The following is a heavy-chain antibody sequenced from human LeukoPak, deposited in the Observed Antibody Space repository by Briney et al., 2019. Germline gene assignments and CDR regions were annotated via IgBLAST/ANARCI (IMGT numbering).Heavy chain of an antibody. V-gene: IGHV1-18*01. D-gene: IGHD1-26*01. J-gene: IGHJ5*02. CDR1: SYTFTNYA. CDR2: ISAYNGNT. CDR3: ARPPQSGSSYNWFDP. Sequence: ASVMVSCKASSYTFTNYAFTWVRQAPGQGLEWMGWISAYNGNTNYAQKLQGRVTMTTDTSTSTAYMELRSLRSDDTAVYYCARPPQSGSSYNWFDPWGQGTLVTVSS.